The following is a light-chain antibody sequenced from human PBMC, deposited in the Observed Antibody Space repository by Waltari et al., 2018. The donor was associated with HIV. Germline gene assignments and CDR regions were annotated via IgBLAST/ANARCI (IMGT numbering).Light chain of an antibody. CDR1: QGINHF. J-gene: IGKJ4*01. CDR3: QQVNRSPLT. Sequence: QLTQSPSFLSASVGDRVPITCRASQGINHFLNWYQQKPGKAPKLLIYSTSTLYSGVPSRFSGSGSGTEFTLTISSLQPEDFATYYCQQVNRSPLTFGGGTKVEIK. V-gene: IGKV1-9*01. CDR2: STS.